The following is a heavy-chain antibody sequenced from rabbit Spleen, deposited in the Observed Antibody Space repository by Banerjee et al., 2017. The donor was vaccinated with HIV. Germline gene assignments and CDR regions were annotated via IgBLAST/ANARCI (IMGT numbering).Heavy chain of an antibody. D-gene: IGHD8-1*01. J-gene: IGHJ3*01. V-gene: IGHV1S7*01. CDR3: ARNGDSSPYSIITRLDL. CDR1: GFTLSSYY. CDR2: IDPVFGST. Sequence: QLKESGGGLVQPGGSLKLSCKASGFTLSSYYMNWVRQAPGKGLEWIGYIDPVFGSTYYANWVNGRFTISSHNAQNTLYLQLNSLTAADTATYFCARNGDSSPYSIITRLDLWGQGTLVTVS.